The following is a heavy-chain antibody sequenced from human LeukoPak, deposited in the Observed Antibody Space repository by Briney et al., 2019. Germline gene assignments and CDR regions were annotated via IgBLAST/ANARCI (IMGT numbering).Heavy chain of an antibody. CDR1: GFTFSSYG. Sequence: PGRSLRLSCAASGFTFSSYGMHWVRQAPGKGREWVAVISYDGSNKYYADSVKGRFTISRDNSKNTLYLQMNSLRAEDTAVYYCAKLGYCSSTSCYGDAFDIWGQGTMVTVSS. J-gene: IGHJ3*02. CDR2: ISYDGSNK. D-gene: IGHD2-2*01. CDR3: AKLGYCSSTSCYGDAFDI. V-gene: IGHV3-30*18.